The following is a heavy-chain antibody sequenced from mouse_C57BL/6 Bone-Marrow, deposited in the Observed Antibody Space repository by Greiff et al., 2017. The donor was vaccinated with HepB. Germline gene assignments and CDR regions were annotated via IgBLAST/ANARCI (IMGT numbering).Heavy chain of an antibody. V-gene: IGHV1-82*01. CDR2: IYPGDGDT. D-gene: IGHD2-2*01. Sequence: QVHVKQSGPELVKPGASVKISCKASGYAFSSSWMNWVKQRPGKGLEWIGRIYPGDGDTNYNGKFKGKATLTADKSSSTAYMQLSSLTSEDSAVYFCARRPFYYGSYWYFDVWGTGTTVTVSS. CDR3: ARRPFYYGSYWYFDV. J-gene: IGHJ1*03. CDR1: GYAFSSSW.